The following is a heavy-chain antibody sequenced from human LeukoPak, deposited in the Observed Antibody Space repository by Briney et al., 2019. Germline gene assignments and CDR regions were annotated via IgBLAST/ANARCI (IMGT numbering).Heavy chain of an antibody. Sequence: SETLSLTCTVSGGSISSISYYWGWIRQPPGKGLEWIVSIYYSGSTYYNPSLKSRVTISVDTSKNQFSLKLSSVTAADTAVYYCARGPIYCSGGSCYSGYYMDVWGKGTTVTVSS. V-gene: IGHV4-39*07. CDR3: ARGPIYCSGGSCYSGYYMDV. J-gene: IGHJ6*03. CDR1: GGSISSISYY. CDR2: IYYSGST. D-gene: IGHD2-15*01.